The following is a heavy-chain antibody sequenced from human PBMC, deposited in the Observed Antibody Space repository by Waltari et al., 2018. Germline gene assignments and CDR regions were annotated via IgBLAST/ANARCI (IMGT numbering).Heavy chain of an antibody. CDR2: VNPTSGNT. J-gene: IGHJ4*02. D-gene: IGHD6-19*01. CDR3: ARGRGIGNGWPKRY. Sequence: QVQLVQSGAEVKKPGASVKVSCKASGYTFTSYDSNWVRQATGQGLEWMGWVNPTSGNTGYAQKFQGRVTMTRNTSISTAYMELSSLRSEDTAVYYCARGRGIGNGWPKRYWGQGTLVTVSS. V-gene: IGHV1-8*01. CDR1: GYTFTSYD.